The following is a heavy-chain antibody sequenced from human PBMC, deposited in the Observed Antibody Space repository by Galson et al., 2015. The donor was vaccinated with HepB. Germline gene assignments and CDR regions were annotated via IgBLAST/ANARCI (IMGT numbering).Heavy chain of an antibody. CDR2: ISAYNGNT. Sequence: SVKVSCKASGYTFTSYGISWVRQAPGQGLEWMGWISAYNGNTNYAQKLQGRVTMTTDTSTSTAYMELRSLRSDDTAVYYCARDIQGYFDWLDAFDIWGQGTMVTVSS. J-gene: IGHJ3*02. V-gene: IGHV1-18*01. D-gene: IGHD3-9*01. CDR3: ARDIQGYFDWLDAFDI. CDR1: GYTFTSYG.